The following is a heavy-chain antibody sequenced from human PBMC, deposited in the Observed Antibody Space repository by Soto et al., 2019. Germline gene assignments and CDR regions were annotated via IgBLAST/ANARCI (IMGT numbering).Heavy chain of an antibody. J-gene: IGHJ6*02. CDR2: ISYDGSNK. Sequence: GGSLRLSCAASGFTFSSYGMHWVRQAPGKGLEWVAVISYDGSNKYYADSVKGRFTISRDNSKNTLYLQMNSLRAEDTAVYYCARDIWIAARPSPTTYYYYGMDVWGQGTTVTVSS. D-gene: IGHD6-6*01. CDR3: ARDIWIAARPSPTTYYYYGMDV. V-gene: IGHV3-30*03. CDR1: GFTFSSYG.